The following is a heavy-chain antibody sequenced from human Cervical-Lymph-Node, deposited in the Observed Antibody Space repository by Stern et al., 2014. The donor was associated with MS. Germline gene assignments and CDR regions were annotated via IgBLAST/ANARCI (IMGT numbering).Heavy chain of an antibody. V-gene: IGHV1-18*01. D-gene: IGHD6-13*01. CDR1: GNGLTSLG. Sequence: QVQLQQSGPEVKKPGASVTVSCKTSGNGLTSLGIIWVRQAPGQGPEWMGRFSSYTGNTIYAPTFQGRVSFTADTSTRTAYMALRSLTSDDTAIYYCARGDSSTWRGYGMDVWGQGTTVIVSS. CDR2: FSSYTGNT. J-gene: IGHJ6*02. CDR3: ARGDSSTWRGYGMDV.